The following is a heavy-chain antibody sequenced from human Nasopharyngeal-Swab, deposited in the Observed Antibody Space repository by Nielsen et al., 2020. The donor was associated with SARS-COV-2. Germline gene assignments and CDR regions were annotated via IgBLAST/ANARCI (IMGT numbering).Heavy chain of an antibody. J-gene: IGHJ4*02. D-gene: IGHD1-26*01. Sequence: GESLKISCAASGFNFSNYAMSWVRQAPGKGLEWVSVIYSGGSSTLFADSVKGRFTISRDDSKNTLYLQMHSLRVEDTAVYYCAKDPDGRYPPHYFDSWGQGSLVTVSS. V-gene: IGHV3-23*03. CDR3: AKDPDGRYPPHYFDS. CDR2: IYSGGSST. CDR1: GFNFSNYA.